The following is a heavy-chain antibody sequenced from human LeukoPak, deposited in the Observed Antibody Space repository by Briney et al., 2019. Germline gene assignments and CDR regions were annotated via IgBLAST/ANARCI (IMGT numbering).Heavy chain of an antibody. CDR3: TRTGLVTTAFDP. D-gene: IGHD4-4*01. CDR1: GHTFTNYD. CDR2: MHPNSGNT. J-gene: IGHJ5*02. Sequence: ASVKVSCKASGHTFTNYDINWVRQATGQGLEWMGWMHPNSGNTGYAQKFQGRVTMTRNTSISTAYMELSSLRSEDTAVYYCTRTGLVTTAFDPWGQGTLVTVSS. V-gene: IGHV1-8*01.